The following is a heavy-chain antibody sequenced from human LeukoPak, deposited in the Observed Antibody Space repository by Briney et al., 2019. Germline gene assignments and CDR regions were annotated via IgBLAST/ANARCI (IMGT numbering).Heavy chain of an antibody. CDR3: ARREGYCSSTSCYTIFDP. CDR2: TYYSGNT. V-gene: IGHV4-39*07. D-gene: IGHD2-2*02. Sequence: SETLSLTCTVSGGSIVSTTYYWGWIRQPPGKGLEWIGSTYYSGNTYHNPSLKSRVTISVDTSKNQFSLKLSSVTAADTAVYYCARREGYCSSTSCYTIFDPWGQGTLVTVSS. CDR1: GGSIVSTTYY. J-gene: IGHJ5*02.